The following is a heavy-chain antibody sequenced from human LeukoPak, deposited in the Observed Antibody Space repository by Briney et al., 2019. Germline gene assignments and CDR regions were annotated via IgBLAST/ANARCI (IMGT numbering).Heavy chain of an antibody. J-gene: IGHJ4*02. Sequence: SETLSLTCTVSGGSISSYYWSWIRQPPGKGLEWIGSLFYSGNTNYNPSLKSRVTISLDTSKNQVSLKLSSVTAADTAVYYCARGSSPLDYWGQGTLATVSS. V-gene: IGHV4-59*08. CDR1: GGSISSYY. CDR3: ARGSSPLDY. CDR2: LFYSGNT.